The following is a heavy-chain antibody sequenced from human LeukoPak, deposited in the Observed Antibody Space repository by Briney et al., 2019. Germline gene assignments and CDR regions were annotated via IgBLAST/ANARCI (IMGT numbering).Heavy chain of an antibody. D-gene: IGHD4-23*01. Sequence: GGSLRLSCAASGFNFRSYAMHWVRQAPGKGLEWVAVISYDGSNKYYADSVKGRFTISRDNSKNTLYLQMNSLRAEDTAVYYCARDLDYGGKGGHFDYWGQGTLVTVSS. CDR1: GFNFRSYA. CDR2: ISYDGSNK. J-gene: IGHJ4*02. CDR3: ARDLDYGGKGGHFDY. V-gene: IGHV3-30-3*01.